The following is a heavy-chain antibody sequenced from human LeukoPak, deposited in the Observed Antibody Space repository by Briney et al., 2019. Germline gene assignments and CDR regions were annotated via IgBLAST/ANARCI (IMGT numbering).Heavy chain of an antibody. Sequence: ASVKVSCKGSGYTFSGYYMHWVRQAPGQGLEWMGWINPISGTTNYAQKLQGRVTVTRDTSISTVYMELSRLGSDDTAVYYCVRDLMTTPTWDFDYWGQGTLVTVAS. V-gene: IGHV1-2*02. CDR2: INPISGTT. D-gene: IGHD3-16*01. CDR1: GYTFSGYY. CDR3: VRDLMTTPTWDFDY. J-gene: IGHJ4*02.